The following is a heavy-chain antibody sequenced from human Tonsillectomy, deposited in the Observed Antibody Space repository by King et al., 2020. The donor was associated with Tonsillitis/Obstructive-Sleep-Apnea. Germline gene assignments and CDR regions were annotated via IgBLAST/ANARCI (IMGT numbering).Heavy chain of an antibody. Sequence: QLVQSGGGLVKPGESLRLSCAASGFTFSDYYMSWFRQAPGKGLEWVSYISSSSSTIYYADSVKGRFTISRDNAKNSLYLQMNSLRAEDTAVYYCASPKYYYDSDGYYFDYWGQGTLVTVSS. CDR2: ISSSSSTI. CDR3: ASPKYYYDSDGYYFDY. D-gene: IGHD3-22*01. J-gene: IGHJ4*02. CDR1: GFTFSDYY. V-gene: IGHV3-11*01.